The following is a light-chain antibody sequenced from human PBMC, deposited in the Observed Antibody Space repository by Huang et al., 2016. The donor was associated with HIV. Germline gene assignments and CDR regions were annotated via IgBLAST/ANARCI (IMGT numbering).Light chain of an antibody. V-gene: IGKV3-15*01. J-gene: IGKJ4*01. CDR3: QHYNNWPPLVT. Sequence: EMVMTQSPATLSVPPGERATVSCRASQSINSNLAWYQQKPGQAPRLLIYGSSTRATGIPARFRGSGSGTEFTLTISSLQSEDFAFYYCQHYNNWPPLVTFGGGTKVEIK. CDR2: GSS. CDR1: QSINSN.